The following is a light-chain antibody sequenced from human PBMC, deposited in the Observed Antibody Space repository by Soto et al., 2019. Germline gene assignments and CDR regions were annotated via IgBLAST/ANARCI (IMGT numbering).Light chain of an antibody. Sequence: IQMTQSPSTVSASVGDRVTITCRASQRISRWLAWYQQKPGKAPKFLIYDASTLETGVPSRFRGSGSGTEFTLTISNLQPDDFATYYCQQYDSILGTFGPGTKVDIK. CDR2: DAS. J-gene: IGKJ1*01. V-gene: IGKV1-5*01. CDR1: QRISRW. CDR3: QQYDSILGT.